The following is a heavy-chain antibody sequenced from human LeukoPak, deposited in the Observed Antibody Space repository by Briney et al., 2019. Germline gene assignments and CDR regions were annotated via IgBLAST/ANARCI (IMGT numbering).Heavy chain of an antibody. Sequence: SETLSLTCTVSGGYINNYYWSWIRQPAGKALEWIGHIYSDGRTNYNPSLQSRVTMSVDTSSSHLSLVLTSVTAADTAVYYCARDRLGSSSPTYFYYYMDVWGRGTTVIVSS. CDR3: ARDRLGSSSPTYFYYYMDV. CDR1: GGYINNYY. J-gene: IGHJ6*03. V-gene: IGHV4-4*07. D-gene: IGHD6-6*01. CDR2: IYSDGRT.